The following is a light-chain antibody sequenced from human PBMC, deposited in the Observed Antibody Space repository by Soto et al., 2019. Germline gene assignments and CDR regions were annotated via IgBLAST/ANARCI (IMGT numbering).Light chain of an antibody. CDR2: GAS. V-gene: IGKV3-15*01. J-gene: IGKJ4*01. CDR1: QSVYSN. CDR3: QQYQSWPLT. Sequence: ETVMTQSPATLSVSPGERATLSCRASQSVYSNLAWYQQKPGQAPRLLIYGASTRATGLPARFSGSGSGTEFTLTISSLQSEDVAVYYCQQYQSWPLTFGGGTKVEI.